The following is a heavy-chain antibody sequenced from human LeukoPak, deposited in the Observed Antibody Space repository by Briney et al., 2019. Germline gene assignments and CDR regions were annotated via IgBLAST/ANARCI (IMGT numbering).Heavy chain of an antibody. D-gene: IGHD6-13*01. CDR3: ARGTAAAGTDY. CDR1: GFTFSSYS. V-gene: IGHV3-21*01. J-gene: IGHJ4*02. Sequence: GGSLRLSCAASGFTFSSYSMNWVRQAPGKGLEWVSSISSSSSYIYYADSVKGRFTISRDNAKNSLYLQMNSLRAEDTAVYYCARGTAAAGTDYWGQGTLVTVSS. CDR2: ISSSSSYI.